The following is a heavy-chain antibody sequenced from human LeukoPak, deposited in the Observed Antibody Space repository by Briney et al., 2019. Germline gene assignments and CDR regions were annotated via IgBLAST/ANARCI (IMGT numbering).Heavy chain of an antibody. CDR3: ARGGSWSWDN. CDR1: VLTFRSYW. J-gene: IGHJ4*02. Sequence: GGSLRLSCVASVLTFRSYWMKWVRQAPGKGLEWVAIIKPDGSEKFYADSVRGRFTISRDNAKNSLYLQMNSLRADDTAVYYCARGGSWSWDNWGQGTLVTVSS. CDR2: IKPDGSEK. D-gene: IGHD2-8*02. V-gene: IGHV3-7*01.